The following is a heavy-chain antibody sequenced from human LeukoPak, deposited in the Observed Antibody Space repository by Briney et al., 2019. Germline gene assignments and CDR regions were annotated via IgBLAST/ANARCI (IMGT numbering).Heavy chain of an antibody. Sequence: KRGESLKISCKGSGYSFITYWIGWVRQMPGKGLEWMGIIYPGDSDTRYSPSFQGQVTISADKSISTAYLQWSSLKASDTAMYYCARHLRLGGYNKDDAFDIWGQGTMVTVSS. V-gene: IGHV5-51*01. CDR2: IYPGDSDT. CDR1: GYSFITYW. J-gene: IGHJ3*02. CDR3: ARHLRLGGYNKDDAFDI. D-gene: IGHD5-24*01.